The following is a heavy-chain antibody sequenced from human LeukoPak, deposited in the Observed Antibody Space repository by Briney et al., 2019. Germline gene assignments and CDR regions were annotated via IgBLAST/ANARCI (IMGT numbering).Heavy chain of an antibody. CDR2: ISGSGGST. CDR3: ARNKRADI. J-gene: IGHJ3*02. Sequence: GGSLRLSCAASGFTFSSYAMSWVRQAPGKGLEWVSAISGSGGSTYYADSVKGRFTISRDNSKNSLSLQMISLRAEDTALYYCARNKRADIWGQGTMVTVSS. D-gene: IGHD1/OR15-1a*01. V-gene: IGHV3-23*01. CDR1: GFTFSSYA.